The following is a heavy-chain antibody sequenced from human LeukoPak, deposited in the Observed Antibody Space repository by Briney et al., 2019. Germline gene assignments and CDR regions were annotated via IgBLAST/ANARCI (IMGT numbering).Heavy chain of an antibody. CDR1: GGSISSYY. V-gene: IGHV4-59*01. J-gene: IGHJ4*02. CDR2: IYYSGST. Sequence: SETLSLTCTVSGGSISSYYWSWIRQPPGKGLEWIGYIYYSGSTNYNPSLKSRVTISVDTSKNQFSLKLSSVTAADTAVYYCARDATAAAGTLGFDYWGQGTLVTVSS. D-gene: IGHD6-13*01. CDR3: ARDATAAAGTLGFDY.